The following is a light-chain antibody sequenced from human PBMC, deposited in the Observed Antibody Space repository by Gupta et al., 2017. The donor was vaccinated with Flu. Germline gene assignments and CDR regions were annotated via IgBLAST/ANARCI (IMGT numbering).Light chain of an antibody. CDR2: RNN. CDR1: SSNIGINP. V-gene: IGLV1-47*01. Sequence: QSVLTQPPSASGTPGQRVTISCSGSSSNIGINPVYWYQQLPGTAPKLLIYRNNLRPSGVPDRFSGSKSGTSASLAISGLRSEDEADYYCAAWDDSVSGWVFGGGTKLTVL. J-gene: IGLJ2*01. CDR3: AAWDDSVSGWV.